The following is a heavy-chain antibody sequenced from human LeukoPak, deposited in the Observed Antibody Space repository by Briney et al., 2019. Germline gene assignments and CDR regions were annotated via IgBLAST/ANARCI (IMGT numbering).Heavy chain of an antibody. V-gene: IGHV3-21*01. CDR3: ARNREVAAPYYTND. D-gene: IGHD2-15*01. J-gene: IGHJ4*02. CDR1: GFTFSSYS. CDR2: ISSSSSYI. Sequence: GGSLRLSCAASGFTFSSYSMNWVRQAPGKGLEWVSSISSSSSYIYYADSVKGRFTISRDNAKNSLYLQMNSLRAEDTAVYYCARNREVAAPYYTNDGGQGTLVTVSS.